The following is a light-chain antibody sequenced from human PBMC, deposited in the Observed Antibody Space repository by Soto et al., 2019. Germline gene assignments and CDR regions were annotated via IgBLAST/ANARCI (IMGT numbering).Light chain of an antibody. Sequence: MTKYQPSLSASVGDRFTISCRASQGVSRWLAWYQHKPGKAPKSLIYAASTLQSGVPSRFSGSGSGTDFTLTISSLQPEDFATYYCQQYDPYSLSFGQGIRPE. J-gene: IGKJ5*01. CDR2: AAS. V-gene: IGKV1D-16*01. CDR1: QGVSRW. CDR3: QQYDPYSLS.